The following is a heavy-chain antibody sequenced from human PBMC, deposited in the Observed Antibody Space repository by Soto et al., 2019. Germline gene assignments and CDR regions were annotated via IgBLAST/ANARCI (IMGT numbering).Heavy chain of an antibody. D-gene: IGHD4-17*01. CDR1: GFTFTSYA. J-gene: IGHJ6*03. CDR3: AKVPDGNGDYSDYYMDV. CDR2: ISASGFNT. Sequence: GGSLRLSCAASGFTFTSYAMTWVRQAPGKGLEWVSGISASGFNTYNADSVKGRFTISRDNSNNTLYLQMNSLRAEDTAVYYCAKVPDGNGDYSDYYMDVWGKETTVTVSS. V-gene: IGHV3-23*01.